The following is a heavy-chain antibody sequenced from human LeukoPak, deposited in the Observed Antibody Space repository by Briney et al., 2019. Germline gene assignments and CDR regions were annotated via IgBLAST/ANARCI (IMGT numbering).Heavy chain of an antibody. J-gene: IGHJ4*02. D-gene: IGHD6-19*01. CDR1: GYTFTSYD. CDR2: MNPNSGNT. Sequence: ASVKVSCKASGYTFTSYDINWVRQATGQGLEWMGWMNPNSGNTGYAQKFQGRVTMTRDTSISTAYMELSRLRSDDTAVYYCARDSRRVVGAVAGISGYWGQGTLVTVSS. CDR3: ARDSRRVVGAVAGISGY. V-gene: IGHV1-8*01.